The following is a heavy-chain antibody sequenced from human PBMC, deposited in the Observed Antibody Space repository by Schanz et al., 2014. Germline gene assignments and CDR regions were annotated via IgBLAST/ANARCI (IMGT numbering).Heavy chain of an antibody. CDR1: GFTLSSYA. CDR2: IKQHGNEK. V-gene: IGHV3-7*01. J-gene: IGHJ6*02. CDR3: ARDTSYGMDV. Sequence: VQLVESGGGVVQPGRSLRLSCAAYGFTLSSYAMHWVRQAPGKGLEWVANIKQHGNEKYYVDSVKGRCTISRDNAKISRYLQMNSLRVEDTAVYYCARDTSYGMDVWGQGTTVTVSS.